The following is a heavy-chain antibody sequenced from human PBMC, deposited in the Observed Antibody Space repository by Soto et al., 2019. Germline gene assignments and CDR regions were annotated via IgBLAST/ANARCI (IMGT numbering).Heavy chain of an antibody. J-gene: IGHJ6*02. V-gene: IGHV5-51*01. CDR1: GYSFTSYW. CDR2: IYPGDSDT. Sequence: PGESLKISCKGSGYSFTSYWIGWVRQMPGKGLEWMGIIYPGDSDTRYSPSFQGQVTISADKSISTAYLQWSSLKASDTAMYYCARVPGTPLGYYYYGMDVWGQGTTVTVSS. CDR3: ARVPGTPLGYYYYGMDV. D-gene: IGHD1-1*01.